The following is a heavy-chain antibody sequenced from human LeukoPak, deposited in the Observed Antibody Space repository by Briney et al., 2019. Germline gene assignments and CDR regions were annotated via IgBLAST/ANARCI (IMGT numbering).Heavy chain of an antibody. CDR2: IIPIFGTA. D-gene: IGHD2-21*02. CDR3: ATDLSYCGGDCYAPLPI. J-gene: IGHJ3*02. CDR1: GYTFTSYG. Sequence: SVKVSCKASGYTFTSYGISWVRQAPGQGLEWMGGIIPIFGTANYGQKFQGRVTITADESTSTAYMEVNSLRSEDTAMYYCATDLSYCGGDCYAPLPIWGQGTMVTVYS. V-gene: IGHV1-69*13.